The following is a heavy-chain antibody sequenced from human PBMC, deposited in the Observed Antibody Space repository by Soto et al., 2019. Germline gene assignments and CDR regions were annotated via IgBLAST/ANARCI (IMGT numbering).Heavy chain of an antibody. V-gene: IGHV4-59*08. CDR1: GGSISSYY. D-gene: IGHD5-12*01. CDR2: IYYSGST. CDR3: ARMLVATMGYDY. Sequence: SETLSLTCTVSGGSISSYYWSWIRQPPGKGLEWIGYIYYSGSTNYNPSLKSRVTISVDTSKNQFSLKLSSVTAADTAVYYCARMLVATMGYDYWGQGTLVTVSS. J-gene: IGHJ4*02.